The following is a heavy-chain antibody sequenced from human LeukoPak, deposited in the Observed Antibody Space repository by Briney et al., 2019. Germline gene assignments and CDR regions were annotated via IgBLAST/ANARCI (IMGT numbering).Heavy chain of an antibody. CDR1: GFTFSKYA. V-gene: IGHV3-48*04. D-gene: IGHD2-2*01. CDR2: ISGTSSLI. CDR3: ARGKYPGAFDI. J-gene: IGHJ3*02. Sequence: GGSLRLSCAASGFTFSKYAMTWVRQAPGKGLEWVSYISGTSSLISYADSVKGRFTISRDNAKNSLYLQMNSLRVEDTAVYYCARGKYPGAFDIWGQGTMVTVSS.